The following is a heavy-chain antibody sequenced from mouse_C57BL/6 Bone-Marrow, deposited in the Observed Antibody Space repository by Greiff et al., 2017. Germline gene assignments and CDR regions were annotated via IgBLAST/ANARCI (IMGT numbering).Heavy chain of an antibody. D-gene: IGHD1-1*01. CDR3: ARKDYGSSYRFAY. CDR1: GYTFTSYW. CDR2: IHPNSGST. Sequence: VQLQQPGAELVKPGASVKLSCKASGYTFTSYWMHWVKQRPGPGLEWIGMIHPNSGSTNSNETFNTKATLTVDKSSSTAYMQLSSLTSEDSAVYYCARKDYGSSYRFAYWGQGTLVTVSA. V-gene: IGHV1-64*01. J-gene: IGHJ3*01.